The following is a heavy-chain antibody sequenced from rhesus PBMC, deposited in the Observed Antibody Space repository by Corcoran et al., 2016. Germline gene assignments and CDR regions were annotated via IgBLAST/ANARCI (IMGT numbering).Heavy chain of an antibody. D-gene: IGHD2-2*01. J-gene: IGHJ4*01. CDR2: IRYTGKTI. Sequence: EVQLVESGGGLVQPGGSLRLSCAASGFTFSSYDMSWVRQTPGKGLEWVSNIRYTGKTIYYADSVKGRFTSSRDNAKNSLSLQMSSLRAEDTAVYYCTRLLDSDYWGQGVLVTVSS. CDR3: TRLLDSDY. CDR1: GFTFSSYD. V-gene: IGHV3-136*01.